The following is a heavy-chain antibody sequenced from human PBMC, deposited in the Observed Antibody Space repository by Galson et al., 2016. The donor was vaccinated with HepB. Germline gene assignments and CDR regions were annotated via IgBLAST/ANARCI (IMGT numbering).Heavy chain of an antibody. J-gene: IGHJ4*02. CDR1: GFSLSTSGMC. Sequence: PALVKPTQTLTLTCTFSGFSLSTSGMCVNWIRQPPGKALEWLARIDWNDNKYYSTSLRTRLTISKDTSKNQVVLTMTNMDPVDTATFYCARTLSDYDFWGGFYDWGQGTLVTVSS. D-gene: IGHD3-3*01. CDR3: ARTLSDYDFWGGFYD. CDR2: IDWNDNK. V-gene: IGHV2-70*11.